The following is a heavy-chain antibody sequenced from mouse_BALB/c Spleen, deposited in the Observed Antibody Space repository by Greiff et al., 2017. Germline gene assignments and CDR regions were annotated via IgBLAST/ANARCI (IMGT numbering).Heavy chain of an antibody. CDR1: GYTFTSYW. CDR2: INPSNGRT. CDR3: ARTESLGPWAMDY. J-gene: IGHJ4*01. V-gene: IGHV1S81*02. Sequence: QVQLQQPGAELVKPGASVKLSCKASGYTFTSYWMHWVKQRPGQGLEWIGEINPSNGRTNYNAKFKSKATLTVDKSSSTAYMQLSSLTSEDSAVYYCARTESLGPWAMDYWGQGTSVTVSS.